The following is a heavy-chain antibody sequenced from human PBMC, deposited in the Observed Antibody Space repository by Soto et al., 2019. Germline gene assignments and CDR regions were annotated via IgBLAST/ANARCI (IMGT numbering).Heavy chain of an antibody. CDR2: INHSGST. Sequence: SETLSLTCAVYGGSFSGYYWSWIRQPPGKGLEWIGEINHSGSTNYNPSLKSRVTISVDTSKNQFSLKLSSVTAADTAVYYCERAKGYTSSRCFDTWGQGTLATVSS. J-gene: IGHJ5*02. CDR3: ERAKGYTSSRCFDT. D-gene: IGHD6-6*01. V-gene: IGHV4-34*01. CDR1: GGSFSGYY.